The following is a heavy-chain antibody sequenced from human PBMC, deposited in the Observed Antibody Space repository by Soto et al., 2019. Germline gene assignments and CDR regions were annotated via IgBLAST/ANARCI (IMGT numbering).Heavy chain of an antibody. CDR1: GCTCSSYA. D-gene: IGHD3-22*01. CDR3: ARGIVVVIGPSAPFDY. V-gene: IGHV1-69*13. CDR2: IIPIFGTA. J-gene: IGHJ4*02. Sequence: GAGVKVSCQASGCTCSSYAISWVLQAPGQGLEWMGGIIPIFGTANYAQKFQGRVTITADESTSTAYMELSSLRSEDTAVYYCARGIVVVIGPSAPFDYWGQGTLVTVSS.